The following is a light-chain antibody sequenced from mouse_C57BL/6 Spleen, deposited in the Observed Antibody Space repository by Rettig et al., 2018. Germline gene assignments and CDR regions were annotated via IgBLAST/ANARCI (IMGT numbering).Light chain of an antibody. Sequence: DIVMTQSPSSLSVSAGEKVTMSCKSSQSLLNSGNQKNYLAWYQQKPGQPPKLLIYGASTRESGVPDRFTGSGSGTDFTRTISSVQAEDLAVYYCQNDHSYPLTFGAGTKLELK. J-gene: IGKJ5*01. CDR3: QNDHSYPLT. V-gene: IGKV8-28*01. CDR2: GAS. CDR1: QSLLNSGNQKNY.